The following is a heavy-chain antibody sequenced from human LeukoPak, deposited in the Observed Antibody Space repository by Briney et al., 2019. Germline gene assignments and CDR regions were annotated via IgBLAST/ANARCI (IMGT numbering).Heavy chain of an antibody. D-gene: IGHD1-26*01. CDR2: VYTSGST. Sequence: SETLSLTCTVYGGSISNYYWSWIRQPAGKGLEWIGHVYTSGSTNYNPSLKSRVTMSVDTSKNQFSLRLSSVTAADTAVYYCARDSGKGDTAHMDVWGKGTTVTVPS. CDR1: GGSISNYY. CDR3: ARDSGKGDTAHMDV. J-gene: IGHJ6*03. V-gene: IGHV4-4*07.